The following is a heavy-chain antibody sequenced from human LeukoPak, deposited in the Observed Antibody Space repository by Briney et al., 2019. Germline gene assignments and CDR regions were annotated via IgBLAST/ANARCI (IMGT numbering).Heavy chain of an antibody. CDR3: TTMRYCSSIICPIRQYHYLGMDV. V-gene: IGHV3-15*01. Sequence: PGGSLRLSCAASGFTFSNAWMSWVRQAPGKGLEWVGHIKSVTDGGTTDSAAPMKGRFIISRDDSENTLYLHMNSLKTEDTAVYYCTTMRYCSSIICPIRQYHYLGMDVWGQGTTVTVSS. D-gene: IGHD2-15*01. CDR1: GFTFSNAW. J-gene: IGHJ6*02. CDR2: IKSVTDGGTT.